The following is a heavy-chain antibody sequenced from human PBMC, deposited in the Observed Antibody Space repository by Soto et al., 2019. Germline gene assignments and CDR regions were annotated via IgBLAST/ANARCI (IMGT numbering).Heavy chain of an antibody. D-gene: IGHD3-22*01. Sequence: SETLSLTCTVSGGSISSGDYYWSWIRQPPGKGLEWIGYIYYSGSTYYNPSLKSRVTISVDTSKNQFSLKLSSVTAADTAVYYCARAQERGQLWVPDSSGYYFDYWGQGTLVTVSS. V-gene: IGHV4-30-4*01. CDR1: GGSISSGDYY. CDR2: IYYSGST. CDR3: ARAQERGQLWVPDSSGYYFDY. J-gene: IGHJ4*02.